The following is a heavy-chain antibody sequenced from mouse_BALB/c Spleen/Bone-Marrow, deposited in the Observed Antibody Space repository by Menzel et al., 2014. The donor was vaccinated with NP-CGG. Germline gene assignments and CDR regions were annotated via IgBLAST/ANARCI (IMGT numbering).Heavy chain of an antibody. V-gene: IGHV7-3*02. D-gene: IGHD2-4*01. Sequence: EVQLVESGGGLAQPGGSLRLSCATPGFTFTDYYMSWVRQPPGKALEWLGFSRNKANGYTTEYSASVKGRLTISRDNSQSILYLQMNTLRAEDSATYYCARDINYDIYWYFDVWGAGTTVTVSS. CDR1: GFTFTDYY. CDR3: ARDINYDIYWYFDV. CDR2: SRNKANGYTT. J-gene: IGHJ1*01.